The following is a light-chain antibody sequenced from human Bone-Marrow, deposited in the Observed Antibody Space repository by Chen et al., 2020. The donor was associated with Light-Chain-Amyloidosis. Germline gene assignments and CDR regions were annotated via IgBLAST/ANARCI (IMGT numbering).Light chain of an antibody. J-gene: IGKJ5*01. CDR2: KAS. V-gene: IGKV1-5*03. CDR1: QVISGW. CDR3: QHYNSYST. Sequence: DIPMTQSPSTLSASVGDTVTITCRASQVISGWLAWYQQKPGKAPKLLIYKASTLNSGVPSRFSGSESGSEFPLTISSLQPDDFATYSCQHYNSYSTFGQGTRLDIK.